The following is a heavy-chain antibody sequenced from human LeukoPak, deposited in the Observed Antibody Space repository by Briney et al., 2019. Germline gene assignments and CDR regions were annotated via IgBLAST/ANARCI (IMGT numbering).Heavy chain of an antibody. CDR3: ARLSVVVVAVDY. Sequence: SETLSLTCAVYGGSFSGYYWSWIRQPPGKGLEWIGEINHSGSTNYNPSLKSRVTISVDTSKNQFSLKLSSVTAADTAVYYCARLSVVVVAVDYWGQGTLVTVSS. CDR1: GGSFSGYY. V-gene: IGHV4-34*01. CDR2: INHSGST. D-gene: IGHD2-15*01. J-gene: IGHJ4*02.